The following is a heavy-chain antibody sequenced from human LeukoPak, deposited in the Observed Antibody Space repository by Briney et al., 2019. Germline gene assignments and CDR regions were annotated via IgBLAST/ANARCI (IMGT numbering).Heavy chain of an antibody. Sequence: SETLSLTCAVYGGSFSGYYWSWIRQPPGKGLEWIGEINHSGSTNYNLSLKSRVTISVDTSKNQFSLKLSSVTAADTAVYYCARGLYGDYSFDHWGQGTLVTVSS. J-gene: IGHJ5*02. CDR3: ARGLYGDYSFDH. D-gene: IGHD4-17*01. CDR1: GGSFSGYY. V-gene: IGHV4-34*01. CDR2: INHSGST.